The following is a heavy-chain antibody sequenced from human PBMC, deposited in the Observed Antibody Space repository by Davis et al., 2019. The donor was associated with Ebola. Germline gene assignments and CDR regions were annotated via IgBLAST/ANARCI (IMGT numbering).Heavy chain of an antibody. CDR3: ARGIGMRANYGMDV. Sequence: PSETLSLTCTVSGGSISSYYWSWIRQPPGKGLEWIGYIYYSGSTNYNPSLKSRVTISVDTSKNQFSLKLSSVTAADTAVYYCARGIGMRANYGMDVWGQGTTVTVSS. CDR2: IYYSGST. D-gene: IGHD1-1*01. J-gene: IGHJ6*02. V-gene: IGHV4-59*12. CDR1: GGSISSYY.